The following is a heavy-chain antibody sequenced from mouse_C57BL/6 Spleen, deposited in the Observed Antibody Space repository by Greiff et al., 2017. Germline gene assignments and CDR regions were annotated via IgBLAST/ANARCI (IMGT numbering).Heavy chain of an antibody. CDR3: TRGGYGSSPTGFYAMDY. V-gene: IGHV5-9-1*02. Sequence: EVQGVESGEGLVKPGGSLKLSCAASGFTFSSYAMSWVRQTPEKRLEWVAYISSGGDYIYYADTVKGRSTISRDNARNTLYLQMSSLKSEDTAMYYWTRGGYGSSPTGFYAMDYWGQGTSVTVSS. CDR2: ISSGGDYI. D-gene: IGHD1-1*01. CDR1: GFTFSSYA. J-gene: IGHJ4*01.